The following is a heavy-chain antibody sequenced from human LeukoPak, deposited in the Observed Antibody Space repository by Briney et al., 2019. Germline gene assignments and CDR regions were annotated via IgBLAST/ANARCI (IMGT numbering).Heavy chain of an antibody. CDR2: IKEDGTEK. J-gene: IGHJ5*02. CDR1: GFSFSYFW. CDR3: ARDAEVGTLFGVLSRYNWFDP. D-gene: IGHD3-3*01. V-gene: IGHV3-7*01. Sequence: GGSLRLSCAASGFSFSYFWMSWVGQPPGKGREWVANIKEDGTEKHYVDSVKGRFTISRDNAKKSLFLQMNSLRAEDTAVYYCARDAEVGTLFGVLSRYNWFDPWGQGALVTVSS.